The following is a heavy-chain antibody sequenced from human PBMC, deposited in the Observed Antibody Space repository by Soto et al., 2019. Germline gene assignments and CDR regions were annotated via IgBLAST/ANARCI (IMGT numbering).Heavy chain of an antibody. Sequence: SETLSLTCTVSGGSISSGDYYWSWIRQPPGKGLEWIGYIYYSGTTYYNPSLKSRVTISVDTSKNQFFLRLSSVTAADTAVYYCAREIMPLTNDWYFDLWGRGTLVTVSS. CDR1: GGSISSGDYY. CDR3: AREIMPLTNDWYFDL. J-gene: IGHJ2*01. V-gene: IGHV4-30-4*01. CDR2: IYYSGTT. D-gene: IGHD2-8*01.